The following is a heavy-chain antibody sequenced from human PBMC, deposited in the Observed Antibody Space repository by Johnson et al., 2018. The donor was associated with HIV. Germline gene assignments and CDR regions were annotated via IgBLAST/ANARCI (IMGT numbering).Heavy chain of an antibody. CDR2: IRYDGSNK. V-gene: IGHV3-30*02. CDR1: GFTFSSYG. D-gene: IGHD1-26*01. J-gene: IGHJ3*02. CDR3: AKDRGSSLEAFDI. Sequence: QVKLLESGGGVVQPGGSLRLSCAASGFTFSSYGMHWVRQAPGKGLEWVAFIRYDGSNKYYADSVKGRFTISRDNSKNTLYLQMNSLRAEDTAVYYCAKDRGSSLEAFDIWGQGTMVTVSS.